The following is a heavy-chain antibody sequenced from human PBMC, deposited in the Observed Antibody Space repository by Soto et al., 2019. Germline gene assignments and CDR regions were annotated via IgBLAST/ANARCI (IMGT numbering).Heavy chain of an antibody. CDR3: ARADYDILTGLVYGMDV. CDR2: ISAYNGNT. Sequence: XSVKVSCKASVYTFTSYGISWVRQAPGQGLEWMGWISAYNGNTNYAQKLQGRVTMTTDTSTSTAYMELRSLRSDDTAVYYCARADYDILTGLVYGMDVWGQGTTVTVSS. D-gene: IGHD3-9*01. V-gene: IGHV1-18*01. J-gene: IGHJ6*02. CDR1: VYTFTSYG.